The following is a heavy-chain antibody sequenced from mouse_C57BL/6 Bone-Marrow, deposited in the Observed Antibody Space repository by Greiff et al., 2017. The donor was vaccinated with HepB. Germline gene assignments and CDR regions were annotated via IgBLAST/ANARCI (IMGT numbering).Heavy chain of an antibody. V-gene: IGHV1-81*01. J-gene: IGHJ4*01. Sequence: VQLQQSGAELARPGASVKLSCKASGYTFTSYGISWVKQRTGQGLEWIGEIYPRSGNTYYNEKFKGKATLTADKSSSTAYMQLSSLTSEDSAVYYCASSDYDVDYAMDYWGQGTSVTVSS. CDR1: GYTFTSYG. CDR3: ASSDYDVDYAMDY. CDR2: IYPRSGNT. D-gene: IGHD2-4*01.